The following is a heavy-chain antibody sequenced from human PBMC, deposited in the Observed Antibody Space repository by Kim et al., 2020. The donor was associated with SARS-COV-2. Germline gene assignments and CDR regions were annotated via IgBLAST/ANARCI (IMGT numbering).Heavy chain of an antibody. J-gene: IGHJ6*02. CDR3: ARERELEGGTDMGRVYYYGMDV. CDR2: IYSGGST. D-gene: IGHD1-1*01. V-gene: IGHV3-53*01. CDR1: GFTVSSNY. Sequence: GGSLRLSCAASGFTVSSNYMSWVRQAPGKGLEWVSVIYSGGSTYYADSVKGRFTISRDNSKNTLYLQMNSLRAEDTAMYYCARERELEGGTDMGRVYYYGMDVWGQGTTVTVSS.